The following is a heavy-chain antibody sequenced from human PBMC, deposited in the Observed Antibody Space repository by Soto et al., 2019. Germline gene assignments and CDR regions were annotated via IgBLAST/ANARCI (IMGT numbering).Heavy chain of an antibody. CDR1: GFTFSSYA. CDR3: AKDRREQQLVSAFDY. J-gene: IGHJ4*02. V-gene: IGHV3-23*01. CDR2: ISGSGGST. D-gene: IGHD6-13*01. Sequence: PVGSLRLSCAASGFTFSSYAMSWVRQAPGKGLEWVSAISGSGGSTYYADSVKGRFTISRDNSKNTLYLQMNSLRAEDTAVYYCAKDRREQQLVSAFDYWGQGTLVTVSS.